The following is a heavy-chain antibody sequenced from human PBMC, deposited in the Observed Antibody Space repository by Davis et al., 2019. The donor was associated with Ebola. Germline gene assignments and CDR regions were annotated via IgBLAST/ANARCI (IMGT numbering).Heavy chain of an antibody. CDR1: GGAISGNDYY. CDR3: ARRFSSPYFDP. Sequence: SETLSLTCTVSGGAISGNDYYWTWIRQPPGKGLEWIGNMHYGGATYYNPSLKSRVSIFVATSKNQFSMKLSSVTATDTAVYYCARRFSSPYFDPWGQGIMVTVSS. D-gene: IGHD6-13*01. J-gene: IGHJ4*02. CDR2: MHYGGAT. V-gene: IGHV4-39*01.